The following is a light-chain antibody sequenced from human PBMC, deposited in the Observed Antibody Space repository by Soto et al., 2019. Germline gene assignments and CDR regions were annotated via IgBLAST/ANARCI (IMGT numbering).Light chain of an antibody. CDR2: QDH. CDR3: QAWDSSTYVV. CDR1: KLGDKY. J-gene: IGLJ2*01. V-gene: IGLV3-1*01. Sequence: SYELTQPPSVSVSPGQTASITCSGDKLGDKYACWYQQKPGQSPVMVIYQDHKRPSGIPERFSGSNSGNTATMTISGTQAMDEADYYCQAWDSSTYVVFGGGTKLTVL.